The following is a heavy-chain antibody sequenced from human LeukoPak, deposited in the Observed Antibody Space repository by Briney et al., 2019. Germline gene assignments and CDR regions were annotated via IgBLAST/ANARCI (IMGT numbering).Heavy chain of an antibody. CDR2: SGTVGDT. CDR1: GFTSSAYD. D-gene: IGHD2-2*01. J-gene: IGHJ4*02. Sequence: QAGGSLRLSCAASGFTSSAYDMHWVRQITGGGLEWVSTSGTVGDTFYSDSVKGRFTISRENAKNSVHLQMNSLRVEDSAIYFCVRAAMPYIINGRRFDYWGQGTPVTVSS. CDR3: VRAAMPYIINGRRFDY. V-gene: IGHV3-13*04.